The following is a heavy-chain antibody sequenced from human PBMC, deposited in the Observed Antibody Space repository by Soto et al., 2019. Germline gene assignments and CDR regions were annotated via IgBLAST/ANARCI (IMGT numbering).Heavy chain of an antibody. D-gene: IGHD3-22*01. CDR1: GYSFAGYW. CDR3: ARRIYYDSSGYPLRPEDAFDI. J-gene: IGHJ3*02. CDR2: IDPSDSQT. V-gene: IGHV5-10-1*01. Sequence: PGESLKISCKGSGYSFAGYWITWVRQKPGKGLEWMGRIDPSDSQTYYSPSFRVHVTISATKSITTVFLQWSSLKASDTAMYYCARRIYYDSSGYPLRPEDAFDIWGQGTMVTVSS.